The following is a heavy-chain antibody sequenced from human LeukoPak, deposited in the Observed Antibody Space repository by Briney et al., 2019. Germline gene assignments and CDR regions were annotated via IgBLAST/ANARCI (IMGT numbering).Heavy chain of an antibody. D-gene: IGHD3-10*01. V-gene: IGHV3-30-3*01. J-gene: IGHJ4*02. CDR1: GFTVSNNY. Sequence: GGSLRLSCAASGFTVSNNYMSWVRQAPGKGLEWVAVISYDGSNEYYTDSVRGRFSISRDNSKNTLYLQMNSLSAEDTAVYYCARGSWFGELLPFDYWGQGTLVTVSS. CDR2: ISYDGSNE. CDR3: ARGSWFGELLPFDY.